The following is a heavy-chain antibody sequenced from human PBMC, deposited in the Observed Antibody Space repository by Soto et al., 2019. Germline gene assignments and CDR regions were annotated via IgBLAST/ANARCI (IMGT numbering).Heavy chain of an antibody. V-gene: IGHV1-8*02. CDR1: GYDFTAYD. Sequence: ASVKVSCKTSGYDFTAYDINWLRQASGQGLEWMGWMNPINGATGSARRFQGRVSMTRNTATGTAYLELTSLRSDDTGVYYCGRGPSPRAPAGGTPYYYAKDVWGQGTTVTVSS. CDR2: MNPINGAT. CDR3: GRGPSPRAPAGGTPYYYAKDV. D-gene: IGHD6-13*01. J-gene: IGHJ6*02.